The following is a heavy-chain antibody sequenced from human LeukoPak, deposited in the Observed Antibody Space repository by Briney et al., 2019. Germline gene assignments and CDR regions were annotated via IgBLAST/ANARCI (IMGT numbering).Heavy chain of an antibody. CDR1: GYTFTGYY. Sequence: ASVKVPCKASGYTFTGYYMHWVRQAPGQGLEWMGWINPNSGGTNYAQKFQGRVTMTRDTSISTAYMELSRPRSDDTAVYYCAKYGSGSYWDYYFDYWGQGTLVTVSS. J-gene: IGHJ4*02. CDR3: AKYGSGSYWDYYFDY. D-gene: IGHD3-10*01. V-gene: IGHV1-2*02. CDR2: INPNSGGT.